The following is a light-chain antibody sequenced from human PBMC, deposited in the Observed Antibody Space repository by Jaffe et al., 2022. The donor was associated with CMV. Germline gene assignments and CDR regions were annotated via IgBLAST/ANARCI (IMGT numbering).Light chain of an antibody. CDR1: QSVSSSY. CDR2: GAS. CDR3: QQYGSSPRT. Sequence: EIVLTQSPGTLSLSPGERATLSCRASQSVSSSYLAWYQQKPGQAPRLLIYGASSRATGIPDRFSGSGSGTDFTLTISRLEPEDFAMYYCQQYGSSPRTFGLGTKLEIK. V-gene: IGKV3-20*01. J-gene: IGKJ2*01.